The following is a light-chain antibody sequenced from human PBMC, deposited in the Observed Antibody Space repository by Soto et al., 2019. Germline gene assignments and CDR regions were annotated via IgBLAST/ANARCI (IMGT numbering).Light chain of an antibody. V-gene: IGLV3-21*04. CDR1: NIGSKS. CDR3: QVWDSSRDHLYV. Sequence: SYELTQPPSVSVAPGKTARITCGGNNIGSKSVHWYQQKPGQAPVLVIYYDSDRPSGIPERFSGSNSGNTATLTISRVEAGDEDDYYCQVWDSSRDHLYVFGTGTKLTVL. CDR2: YDS. J-gene: IGLJ1*01.